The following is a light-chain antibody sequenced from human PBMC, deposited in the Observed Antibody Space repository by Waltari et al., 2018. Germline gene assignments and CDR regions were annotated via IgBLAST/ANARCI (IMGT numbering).Light chain of an antibody. Sequence: SVLPQPPSLSAAPGQQVPISCSADRFNIGTNYVSWYQQVPGTVPKLLIYENKRRPSGIPDRFSASKSGTSATLDITGLQPGDEADYYCGTWDTRLRAGVFGGGTSLTV. V-gene: IGLV1-51*01. CDR2: ENK. CDR1: RFNIGTNY. J-gene: IGLJ3*02. CDR3: GTWDTRLRAGV.